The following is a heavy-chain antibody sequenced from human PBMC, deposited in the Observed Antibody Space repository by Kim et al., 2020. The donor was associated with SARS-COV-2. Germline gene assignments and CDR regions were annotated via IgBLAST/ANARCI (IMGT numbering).Heavy chain of an antibody. Sequence: SVKVSCKASGGTFSSYAISWVRQAPGQGLEWMGGIIPIFGTANYAQKFQGRVTITADESTSTAYMELSSLRSEDTAVYYCARDSHYEAYYYYYGMDFWGQGTTVTVSS. CDR3: ARDSHYEAYYYYYGMDF. V-gene: IGHV1-69*13. CDR1: GGTFSSYA. CDR2: IIPIFGTA. J-gene: IGHJ6*02. D-gene: IGHD3-22*01.